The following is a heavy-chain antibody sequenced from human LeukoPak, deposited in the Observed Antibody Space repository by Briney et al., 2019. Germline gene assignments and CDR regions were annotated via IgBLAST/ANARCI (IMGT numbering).Heavy chain of an antibody. CDR2: IIPIFGTA. V-gene: IGHV1-69*06. CDR3: AKEEDSTGYCDY. Sequence: ASVKVSCKASGGTFSSYAISWVRQAPGQGLEWMGGIIPIFGTANYAQKFQGRVTITADKSTSTAYMELSSLRSEDTAMYYCAKEEDSTGYCDYWGQGTLVTVSS. D-gene: IGHD3-22*01. J-gene: IGHJ4*02. CDR1: GGTFSSYA.